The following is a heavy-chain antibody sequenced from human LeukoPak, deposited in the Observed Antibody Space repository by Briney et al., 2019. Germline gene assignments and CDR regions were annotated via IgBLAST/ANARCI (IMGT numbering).Heavy chain of an antibody. CDR2: MNPNSGNT. V-gene: IGHV1-8*01. J-gene: IGHJ4*02. D-gene: IGHD2-2*01. Sequence: GASVKVSCKASGYTFTSYDINWVRQATGQGLEWMGWMNPNSGNTGYAQKFRGRVTMTRNTSISTAYMELSSLRSEDTAVYYCARYCSSTSCNADDWGQGTLVTVSS. CDR3: ARYCSSTSCNADD. CDR1: GYTFTSYD.